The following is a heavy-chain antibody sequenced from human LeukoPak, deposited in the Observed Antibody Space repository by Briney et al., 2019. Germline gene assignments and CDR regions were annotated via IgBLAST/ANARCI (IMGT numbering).Heavy chain of an antibody. CDR2: ISSDGSST. CDR3: ARDFQFYYGSGPNWLDP. J-gene: IGHJ5*02. CDR1: GFSFSSYW. V-gene: IGHV3-74*01. D-gene: IGHD3-10*01. Sequence: GGSLRLSCAASGFSFSSYWMHWVRQAPGKGLVWVSRISSDGSSTIYADSVKGRFTISRDNAKNTLYLQMNSLTVADTAMYYCARDFQFYYGSGPNWLDPWGRGTLVSVSS.